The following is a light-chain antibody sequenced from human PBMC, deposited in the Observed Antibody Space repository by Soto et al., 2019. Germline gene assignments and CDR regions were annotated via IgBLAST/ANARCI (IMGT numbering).Light chain of an antibody. CDR2: SDN. V-gene: IGLV1-44*01. CDR3: AAWDESPNVPV. Sequence: QSVLTQPPSASXTXXXXXXXXXXXXXXXIGRNTVNWYQHFPGAAPNLLIHSDNQRPSGVPDRFSGSRSGTSASLAISGLQSEDEADYYCAAWDESPNVPVFGGGTKLTVL. J-gene: IGLJ3*02. CDR1: XXXIGRNT.